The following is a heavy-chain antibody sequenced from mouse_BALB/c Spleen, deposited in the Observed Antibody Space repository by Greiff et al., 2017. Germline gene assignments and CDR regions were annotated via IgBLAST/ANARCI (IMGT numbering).Heavy chain of an antibody. CDR1: GFTFSDFY. V-gene: IGHV7-1*02. J-gene: IGHJ3*01. CDR2: SRNKANDYTT. CDR3: ARDDDYDRAFAY. D-gene: IGHD2-4*01. Sequence: EVNVVESGGGLVQPGGSLRLSCATSGFTFSDFYMEWVRQPPGKRLEWIAASRNKANDYTTEYSASVKGRFIVSRDTSQSILYLQMNALRAEDTAIYYCARDDDYDRAFAYWGQGTLVTVSA.